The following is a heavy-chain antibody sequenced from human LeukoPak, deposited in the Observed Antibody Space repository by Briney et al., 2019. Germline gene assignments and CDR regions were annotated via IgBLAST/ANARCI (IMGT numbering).Heavy chain of an antibody. J-gene: IGHJ6*02. Sequence: SGTLSLTCAVSGGSISSSNWWSWVRQPPGKGLEWIGEIYHSGSTNYNPSLKSRVTISVDKSKNQFSLKLSSVTAADTAVYHCARVGGAPSRYYYYYYGMDVWGQGTTVTVSS. CDR2: IYHSGST. CDR1: GGSISSSNW. CDR3: ARVGGAPSRYYYYYYGMDV. V-gene: IGHV4-4*02. D-gene: IGHD1-26*01.